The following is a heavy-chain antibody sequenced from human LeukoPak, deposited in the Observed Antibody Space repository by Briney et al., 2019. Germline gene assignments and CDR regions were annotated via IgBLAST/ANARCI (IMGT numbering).Heavy chain of an antibody. CDR3: AKAGSGYDYRLDY. CDR2: INSDGSSI. D-gene: IGHD5-12*01. Sequence: PGGSLRLSCAASGFTFSGYWMHWVRQAPGQGLVWVSRINSDGSSISYVDSVKGRFTISRDNAKNTLYLQMNSLRAEDTAVYYCAKAGSGYDYRLDYWGQGTLVTVSS. CDR1: GFTFSGYW. V-gene: IGHV3-74*01. J-gene: IGHJ4*02.